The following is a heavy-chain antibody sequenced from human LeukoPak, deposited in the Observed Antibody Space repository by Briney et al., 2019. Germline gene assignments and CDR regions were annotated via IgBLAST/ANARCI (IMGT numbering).Heavy chain of an antibody. CDR3: ARDLPTYYGMDV. CDR2: INPNSGGT. V-gene: IGHV1-2*02. Sequence: ASVKVSCKASGYTFTGYYMHWVRQAPGQGLEWTGWINPNSGGTNYAQKFQGRVTMTRDTSISTAYMELSRLRSDDTAVYYCARDLPTYYGMDVWGQGTTVTVSS. CDR1: GYTFTGYY. J-gene: IGHJ6*02.